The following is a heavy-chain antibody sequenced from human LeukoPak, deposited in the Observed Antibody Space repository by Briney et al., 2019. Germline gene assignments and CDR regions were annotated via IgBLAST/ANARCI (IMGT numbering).Heavy chain of an antibody. Sequence: GGSLRLSCAASGFTFSNYGMNWVRQAPGKGLEWVSYISSSSSYTNYADSVKGRFTISRDNAKNSLYLQMNSLRAEDTAVYYCARGSDYYDSSGIPQAFDIWGQGTMVTVSS. CDR3: ARGSDYYDSSGIPQAFDI. J-gene: IGHJ3*02. CDR1: GFTFSNYG. D-gene: IGHD3-22*01. CDR2: ISSSSSYT. V-gene: IGHV3-21*05.